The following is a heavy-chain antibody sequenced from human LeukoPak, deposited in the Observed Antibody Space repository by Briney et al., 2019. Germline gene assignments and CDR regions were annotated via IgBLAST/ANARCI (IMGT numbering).Heavy chain of an antibody. CDR3: ARGYCRGTSCNRYTFDM. D-gene: IGHD2-2*01. Sequence: PSETLSLTCTVSDGSISSYYWSWIRQSPGKGLEWIGYIYYSGSTNYNPSLKSRVTISVDTSKNQFSLKLSSVTGADTAVYYCARGYCRGTSCNRYTFDMWGQGTMVTVSS. CDR2: IYYSGST. J-gene: IGHJ3*02. V-gene: IGHV4-59*01. CDR1: DGSISSYY.